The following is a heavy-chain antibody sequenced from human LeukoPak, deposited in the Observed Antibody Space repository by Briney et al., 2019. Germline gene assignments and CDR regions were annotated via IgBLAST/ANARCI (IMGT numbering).Heavy chain of an antibody. Sequence: PSETLSLTCSVSSGFFSTFYWTWVRQSAWKGLEWIGRVDTSGSTHYNPSLKGRATMSLDTSKNQFFLRLTSVTVADTAVYYCARGLGGASYYMDVWGRGTTVTVSS. V-gene: IGHV4-4*07. CDR3: ARGLGGASYYMDV. D-gene: IGHD3-16*01. J-gene: IGHJ6*03. CDR1: SGFFSTFY. CDR2: VDTSGST.